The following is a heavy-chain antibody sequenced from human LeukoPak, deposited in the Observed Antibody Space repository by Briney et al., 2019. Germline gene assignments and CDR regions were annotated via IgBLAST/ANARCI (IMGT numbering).Heavy chain of an antibody. J-gene: IGHJ5*02. Sequence: GASVKVSCKASGYTFTGYYMHWVRQAPGQGLEWMGWINPNSGGTNYAQKFQGRVTITRDTSISTAYMELSRLRADDTAVYYCARVRRSTNNWFDPWGQGTLVTVSS. D-gene: IGHD5/OR15-5a*01. V-gene: IGHV1-2*02. CDR1: GYTFTGYY. CDR2: INPNSGGT. CDR3: ARVRRSTNNWFDP.